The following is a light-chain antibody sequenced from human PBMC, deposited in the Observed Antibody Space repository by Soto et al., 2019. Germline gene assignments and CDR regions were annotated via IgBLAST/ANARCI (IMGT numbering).Light chain of an antibody. V-gene: IGLV2-8*01. CDR1: SSDVGDYNS. CDR2: EVS. Sequence: QSVLTQPPSASGSPGQSVTISCTGTSSDVGDYNSVSWYQQHPGTAPKLLIYEVSKRPSGVPHRFSGSKSGNTASLTVSGLQAEDEADYYCTSYAGSNNWDVIFGGGTKLTVL. J-gene: IGLJ2*01. CDR3: TSYAGSNNWDVI.